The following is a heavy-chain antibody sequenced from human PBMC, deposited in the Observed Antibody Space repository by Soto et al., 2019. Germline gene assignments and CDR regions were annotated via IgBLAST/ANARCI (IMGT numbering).Heavy chain of an antibody. J-gene: IGHJ4*02. CDR2: IRSKANSYAT. CDR3: TSVPGGGKPDY. CDR1: GFTFSGSA. V-gene: IGHV3-73*01. Sequence: GGSLRLSCAASGFTFSGSAMHWVRQASGKGLEWVGRIRSKANSYATAYAAPVKGRFTISRDDSKNTAYLQMNSLKTEDTAVYYCTSVPGGGKPDYWGQGTLVTVSS. D-gene: IGHD3-16*01.